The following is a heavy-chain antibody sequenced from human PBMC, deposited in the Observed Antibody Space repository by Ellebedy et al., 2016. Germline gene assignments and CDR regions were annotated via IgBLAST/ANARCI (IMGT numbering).Heavy chain of an antibody. CDR1: GFTVTTSY. CDR3: AKWNGGWYAFEV. J-gene: IGHJ3*01. D-gene: IGHD6-19*01. Sequence: GGSLRLSCAASGFTVTTSYVSWVRQAPGKGLEWVSMTSPDGTMHYADYAKGRFTMSRDNSKNTLFLQMNSLTVDDTAVYYCAKWNGGWYAFEVWGQGTMVTVSS. V-gene: IGHV3-53*01. CDR2: TSPDGTM.